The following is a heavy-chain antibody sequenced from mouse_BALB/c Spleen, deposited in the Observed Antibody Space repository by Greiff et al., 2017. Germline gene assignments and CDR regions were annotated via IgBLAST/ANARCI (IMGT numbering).Heavy chain of an antibody. CDR2: IDPANGNT. J-gene: IGHJ3*01. CDR1: GFNIKDTY. Sequence: VHVKQSGAELVKPGASVKLSCTASGFNIKDTYMHWVKQRPEQGLEWIGRIDPANGNTKYDPKFQGKATITADTSSNTAYLQLSSLTSEDTAVYYCARGYGSSYRFAYWGQGTLVTVSA. CDR3: ARGYGSSYRFAY. V-gene: IGHV14-3*02. D-gene: IGHD1-1*01.